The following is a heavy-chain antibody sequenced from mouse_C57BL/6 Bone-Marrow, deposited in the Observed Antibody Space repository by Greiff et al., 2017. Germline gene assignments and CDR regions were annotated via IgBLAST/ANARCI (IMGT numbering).Heavy chain of an antibody. CDR1: GFNIKDDY. CDR3: SQLGGYFDV. V-gene: IGHV14-4*01. Sequence: VQLQQSGAELVRPGASVKLSCTASGFNIKDDYINWVKQRPEQGLEWIGWIDPEDGDTEYASKFQGKATITSDTSYNTAYLQLSSLTSEDTAVYYCSQLGGYFDVWGTGTTGTVSS. D-gene: IGHD4-1*02. J-gene: IGHJ1*03. CDR2: IDPEDGDT.